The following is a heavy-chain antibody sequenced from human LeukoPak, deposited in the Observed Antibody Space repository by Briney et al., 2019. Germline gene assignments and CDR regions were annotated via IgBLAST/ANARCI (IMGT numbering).Heavy chain of an antibody. Sequence: SVKVSCKASGGTFSSYTISWVRQALGQGLEWMGRIIPILGIANYAQKFQGRVTITADKSTSTAYMELSSLRSEDTAVYYCAREHCSGGSCFDPRYYYYGMDVWGQGTTVTVSS. V-gene: IGHV1-69*04. CDR3: AREHCSGGSCFDPRYYYYGMDV. J-gene: IGHJ6*02. CDR2: IIPILGIA. D-gene: IGHD2-15*01. CDR1: GGTFSSYT.